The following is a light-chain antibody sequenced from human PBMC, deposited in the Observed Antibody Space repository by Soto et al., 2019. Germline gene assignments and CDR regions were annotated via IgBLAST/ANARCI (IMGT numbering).Light chain of an antibody. CDR2: ADS. Sequence: QSVLTQPASASGTPGQRDTISCSGDISNNGTNSVHWYQHLPGTAPKLVIYADSQRPSGVPDRFSGSKSGTSASLAISGLQSEDDADYLCAAWDDNLNGPLFGTGTKVTVL. J-gene: IGLJ1*01. CDR3: AAWDDNLNGPL. V-gene: IGLV1-44*01. CDR1: ISNNGTNS.